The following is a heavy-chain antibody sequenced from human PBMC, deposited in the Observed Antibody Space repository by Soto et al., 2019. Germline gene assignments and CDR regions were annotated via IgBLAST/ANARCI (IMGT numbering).Heavy chain of an antibody. V-gene: IGHV4-30-2*01. J-gene: IGHJ4*01. Sequence: PSETLSLTCAVSGGSISSGGYSWSWIRQPPGKGLEWIGYIYHSGSPYYNPSLKSRVTISVDRSKNQFSLKLSSVTAADTAVYYCARGPPLGYWGHGTLVTVSS. CDR2: IYHSGSP. CDR3: ARGPPLGY. CDR1: GGSISSGGYS.